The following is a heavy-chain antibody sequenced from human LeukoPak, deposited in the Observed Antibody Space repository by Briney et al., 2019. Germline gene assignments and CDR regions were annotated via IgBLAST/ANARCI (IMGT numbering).Heavy chain of an antibody. CDR3: GRIVPISITTYGTNWFDP. J-gene: IGHJ5*02. CDR2: IETSGST. V-gene: IGHV4-4*07. CDR1: GGSISSYY. Sequence: SETLSLTCSVSGGSISSYYWTWIRQPAGKGLEWIGRIETSGSTRYNPSLKSRVRTSVETSKNQFSLRLSSVTAADTAVYYCGRIVPISITTYGTNWFDPWGQGTLVTVSS. D-gene: IGHD3-3*01.